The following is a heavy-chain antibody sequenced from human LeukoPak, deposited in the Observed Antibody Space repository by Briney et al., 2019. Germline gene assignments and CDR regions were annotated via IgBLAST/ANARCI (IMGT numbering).Heavy chain of an antibody. J-gene: IGHJ4*02. CDR2: IYYSGST. D-gene: IGHD2-2*01. V-gene: IGHV4-59*01. CDR1: GGSISSYY. Sequence: SETLSLTCTVSGGSISSYYWSWIRQPPGKGLEWIGYIYYSGSTNYNPSLKSRVTISVDTSKNQFSLKLSSVTAADTAVYYCARVGIVPAAMAFDYWGQGTLVTVSS. CDR3: ARVGIVPAAMAFDY.